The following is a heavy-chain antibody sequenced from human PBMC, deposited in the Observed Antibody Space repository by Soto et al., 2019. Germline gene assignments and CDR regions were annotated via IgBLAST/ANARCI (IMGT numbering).Heavy chain of an antibody. D-gene: IGHD5-18*01. V-gene: IGHV3-30-3*01. CDR1: GFTFSSYA. CDR3: ARGQSTGDTAMAYGMDV. CDR2: ISYDGSNK. Sequence: QVQLVESGGGVVQPGRSLRLSCAASGFTFSSYAMHWVRQAPGKGLEWVAVISYDGSNKYYADSVKGRFTISRDNSKNXXYLQMNSLRAEDTAVYYCARGQSTGDTAMAYGMDVWGQGTTVTVSS. J-gene: IGHJ6*02.